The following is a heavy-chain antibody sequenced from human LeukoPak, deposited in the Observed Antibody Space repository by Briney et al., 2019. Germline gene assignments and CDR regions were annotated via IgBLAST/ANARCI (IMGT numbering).Heavy chain of an antibody. D-gene: IGHD3-22*01. J-gene: IGHJ4*02. CDR3: VRSAFHAGSGNYYDY. CDR1: GFTFSTYI. V-gene: IGHV3-21*01. CDR2: ISSSSDYI. Sequence: GGSLRLSCAASGFTFSTYIMNWVRQAPGKGLEWVSSISSSSDYIYYVDSVKGRFTISRDNAENTLYLQMNSLRVEDTAVYYCVRSAFHAGSGNYYDYWGQGTLVTVSS.